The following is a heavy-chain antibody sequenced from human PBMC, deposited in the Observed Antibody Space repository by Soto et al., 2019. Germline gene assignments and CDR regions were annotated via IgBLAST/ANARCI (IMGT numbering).Heavy chain of an antibody. V-gene: IGHV3-49*03. D-gene: IGHD3-22*01. CDR3: TSSLQSIFHYHSPLPLY. J-gene: IGHJ4*02. Sequence: GGSLRLSCTASGFTFGDYAMSWFRQAPGKGLEWVGFIRSKAYGGTTEYAASVKGRFTISRDDSKSIAYLQMNSLKTEDTAVYYCTSSLQSIFHYHSPLPLYWGQGTLVTVSS. CDR2: IRSKAYGGTT. CDR1: GFTFGDYA.